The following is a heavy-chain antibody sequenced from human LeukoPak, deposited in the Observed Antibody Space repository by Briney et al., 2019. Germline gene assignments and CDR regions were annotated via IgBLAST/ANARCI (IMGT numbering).Heavy chain of an antibody. CDR2: INHSGST. CDR3: ARGIPDYYDSSGLGY. CDR1: GGSFSGYD. Sequence: SDTLSLTCAVYGGSFSGYDWSWIRQPPGKGLEWIGEINHSGSTKYNPSLKSRVTISVDTSKDQLSLKLSSVTAADTAVYYCARGIPDYYDSSGLGYWGQGTLVTVSS. D-gene: IGHD3-22*01. J-gene: IGHJ4*02. V-gene: IGHV4-34*01.